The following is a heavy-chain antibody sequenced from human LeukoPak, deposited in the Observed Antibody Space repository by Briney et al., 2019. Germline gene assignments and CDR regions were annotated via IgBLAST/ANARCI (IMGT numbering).Heavy chain of an antibody. Sequence: SETLSLTCTVSGGSISSGGYYWSWIRQHPGKGLEWIGYIYYSGSTYYNPSLKSRVTISVDTSKNQFSLQLSSVTAADTAVYSCARFTRMGRAFDIWGQGTMVTVSS. J-gene: IGHJ3*02. CDR3: ARFTRMGRAFDI. V-gene: IGHV4-31*03. CDR2: IYYSGST. D-gene: IGHD3-10*01. CDR1: GGSISSGGYY.